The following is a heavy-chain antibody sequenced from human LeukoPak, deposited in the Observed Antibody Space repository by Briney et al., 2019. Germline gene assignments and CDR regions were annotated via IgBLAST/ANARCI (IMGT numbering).Heavy chain of an antibody. CDR2: IIPILGIA. CDR1: GGTFSSYT. Sequence: KVSCKASGGTFSSYTISWVRQAPGQGLEWMGRIIPILGIANYAQKFQGRLTITADKSTSTAYMELSSLRSEDTAVYYCARTRGSSGYYFPYYFDYWGQGTLVTVSS. CDR3: ARTRGSSGYYFPYYFDY. D-gene: IGHD3-22*01. V-gene: IGHV1-69*02. J-gene: IGHJ4*02.